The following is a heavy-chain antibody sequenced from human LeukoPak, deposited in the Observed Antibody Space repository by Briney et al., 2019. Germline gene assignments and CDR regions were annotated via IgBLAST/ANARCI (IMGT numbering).Heavy chain of an antibody. Sequence: ASVKVSCKASGYTSTDHYMHWVRQAPGQGLEWMGWVIPNSGGTHYAQNFQGRVTMTRDTSISTAYMELSRLTSDDTAVYYCASGGADFNYWRPGALVTVSS. V-gene: IGHV1-2*02. CDR2: VIPNSGGT. J-gene: IGHJ4*02. CDR3: ASGGADFNY. D-gene: IGHD2-21*01. CDR1: GYTSTDHY.